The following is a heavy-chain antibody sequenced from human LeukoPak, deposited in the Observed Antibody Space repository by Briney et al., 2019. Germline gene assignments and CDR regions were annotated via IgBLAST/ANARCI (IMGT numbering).Heavy chain of an antibody. J-gene: IGHJ4*02. CDR3: ARDYSSGWDLDY. V-gene: IGHV3-48*04. CDR1: GFTFSSYS. CDR2: ISSSGSTI. D-gene: IGHD6-19*01. Sequence: GGSLRLSCAASGFTFSSYSMNWVRQAPGKGLEWVSYISSSGSTIYYADSVKGRFTISRDNAKNSLYLQMNSLRAEDTAVYYCARDYSSGWDLDYWGQGTLVTVSS.